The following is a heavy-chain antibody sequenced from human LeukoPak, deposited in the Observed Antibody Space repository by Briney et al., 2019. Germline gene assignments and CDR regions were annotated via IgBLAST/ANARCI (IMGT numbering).Heavy chain of an antibody. D-gene: IGHD6-19*01. J-gene: IGHJ5*02. CDR2: INAGNGNT. CDR3: ARDHIAVAGKRPLGWFDP. CDR1: GYTFISYA. V-gene: IGHV1-3*01. Sequence: ASVKVSCKASGYTFISYAMHWVRQAPGQRLEWMGWINAGNGNTKYSQKFQGRVTITRDTSASIAYMELSSLRSEDTAVYYCARDHIAVAGKRPLGWFDPWGQGTLVTVSS.